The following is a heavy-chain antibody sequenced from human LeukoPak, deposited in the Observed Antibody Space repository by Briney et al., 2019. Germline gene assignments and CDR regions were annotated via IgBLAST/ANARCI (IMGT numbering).Heavy chain of an antibody. CDR3: ARAEGEIYYRSGSNNRFDP. V-gene: IGHV4-38-2*02. J-gene: IGHJ5*02. CDR1: GYSISSGYY. CDR2: IRHSGTT. Sequence: SETLSLICTVSGYSISSGYYWGWIRQPPGKGLEWIGTIRHSGTTYYNPSLKSRVTISIDSSKNQFSLKLTSVTAADTAVVYCARAEGEIYYRSGSNNRFDPWGQGTLVTVSS. D-gene: IGHD3-10*01.